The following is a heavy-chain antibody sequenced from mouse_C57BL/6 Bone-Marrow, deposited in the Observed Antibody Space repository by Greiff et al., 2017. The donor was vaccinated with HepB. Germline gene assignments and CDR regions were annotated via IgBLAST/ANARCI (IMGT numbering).Heavy chain of an antibody. CDR3: ARHLAYYYGSGGYFDY. J-gene: IGHJ2*01. D-gene: IGHD1-1*01. V-gene: IGHV5-15*01. Sequence: EVMLVESGGGLVQPGGSLKLSCAASGFTFSDYGMAWVRQAPRKGPEWVAFISNLAYSIYYADTVTGRFTISRENAKNTLYLEMSSLRSEDTAMYYCARHLAYYYGSGGYFDYWGQGTTLTVSS. CDR1: GFTFSDYG. CDR2: ISNLAYSI.